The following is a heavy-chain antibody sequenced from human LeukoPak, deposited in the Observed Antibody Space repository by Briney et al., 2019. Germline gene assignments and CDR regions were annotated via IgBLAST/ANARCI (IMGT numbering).Heavy chain of an antibody. J-gene: IGHJ6*03. CDR3: ARARSVLRFLEWLPPMDYYYMDV. CDR1: GGTFSSYA. V-gene: IGHV1-69*05. Sequence: SVKVSCKASGGTFSSYAISWVRQAPGQGLEWMGGIIPIFGTANYAQKSQGRVTITTDESTSTAYMELSSLRSEDTAVYYCARARSVLRFLEWLPPMDYYYMDVWGKGTTVTVSS. D-gene: IGHD3-3*01. CDR2: IIPIFGTA.